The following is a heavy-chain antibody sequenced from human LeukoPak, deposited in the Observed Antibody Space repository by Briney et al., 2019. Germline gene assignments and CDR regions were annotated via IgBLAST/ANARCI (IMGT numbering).Heavy chain of an antibody. Sequence: APVKVSCKASGGTFSSYAISWVRQAPGQGLEWMGGIIPIFGTANYAQKFQGRVTITADESTSTAYMELSSLRSEDTAVYYCARFWEMAHFDYWGQGTLVTVSS. J-gene: IGHJ4*02. D-gene: IGHD5-24*01. CDR2: IIPIFGTA. CDR3: ARFWEMAHFDY. CDR1: GGTFSSYA. V-gene: IGHV1-69*13.